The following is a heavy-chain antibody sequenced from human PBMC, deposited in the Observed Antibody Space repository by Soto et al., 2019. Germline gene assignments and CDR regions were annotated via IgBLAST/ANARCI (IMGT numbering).Heavy chain of an antibody. Sequence: GGSLRLSCAASGFTFSSYAMSWVRQAPGKGLEWVSAISGSGGSTYYADSVKGRFTISRDNSKNTLYLQMNSLRAEDTAVYYCAKDYYYDILTGYYYYFDFWGQGTLVTVSS. CDR2: ISGSGGST. CDR1: GFTFSSYA. D-gene: IGHD3-9*01. V-gene: IGHV3-23*01. CDR3: AKDYYYDILTGYYYYFDF. J-gene: IGHJ4*02.